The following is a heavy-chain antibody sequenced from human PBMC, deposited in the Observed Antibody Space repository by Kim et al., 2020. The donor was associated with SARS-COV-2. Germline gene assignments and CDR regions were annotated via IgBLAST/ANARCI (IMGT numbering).Heavy chain of an antibody. V-gene: IGHV3-30*18. CDR2: ISYDGSNK. CDR1: GFTFSSYG. Sequence: GGSLRLSCAASGFTFSSYGMHWVRQAPGKGLEWVAVISYDGSNKYYADSVKGRFTISRDNSKNTLYLQMNSLRAEDTAVYYCAKDDPDGSYYVEVWGYGMDVWGQGTTVTVSS. D-gene: IGHD1-26*01. J-gene: IGHJ6*02. CDR3: AKDDPDGSYYVEVWGYGMDV.